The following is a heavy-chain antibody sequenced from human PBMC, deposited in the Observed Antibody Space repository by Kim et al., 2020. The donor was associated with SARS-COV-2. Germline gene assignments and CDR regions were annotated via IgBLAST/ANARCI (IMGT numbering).Heavy chain of an antibody. CDR3: ARDRGSRGSYGMDV. V-gene: IGHV4-31*03. Sequence: SETLSLTCTVSGGSISSGGYYWSWIRQHPGKSLEWFGYIYYSGSTYYNPSLKSRVTISVDTSKNQFSLKLSSVTAADTAVYYCARDRGSRGSYGMDVWGQGTTVTVSS. J-gene: IGHJ6*02. CDR2: IYYSGST. D-gene: IGHD3-10*01. CDR1: GGSISSGGYY.